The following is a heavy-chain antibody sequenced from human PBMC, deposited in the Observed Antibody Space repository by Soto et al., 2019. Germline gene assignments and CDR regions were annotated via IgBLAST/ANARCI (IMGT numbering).Heavy chain of an antibody. J-gene: IGHJ4*02. CDR1: GFTFSSYA. Sequence: GGSLRLSCVTSGFTFSSYAMSWVRQAPGKGLEWVSAITGDGGDTFHADSVRGRLTISRDNSRNTLYLQMDSLRAEDTALYYCAKGSATSRPYYFDYWGQGSLVTVSS. CDR3: AKGSATSRPYYFDY. V-gene: IGHV3-23*01. CDR2: ITGDGGDT.